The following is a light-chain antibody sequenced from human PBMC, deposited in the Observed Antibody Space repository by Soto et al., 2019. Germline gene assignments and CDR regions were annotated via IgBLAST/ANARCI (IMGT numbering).Light chain of an antibody. CDR2: DAS. V-gene: IGKV3-11*01. CDR1: QSIGSF. CDR3: QQRGNWPPT. Sequence: EIVLTQSPATLSLSPGERATLSCRASQSIGSFLAWYQQKPGQPPRLLIYDASNRATGIPGRFSGSGSGTAFTLTISSLKPEDFAFYYCQQRGNWPPTFGPGTKVNIK. J-gene: IGKJ3*01.